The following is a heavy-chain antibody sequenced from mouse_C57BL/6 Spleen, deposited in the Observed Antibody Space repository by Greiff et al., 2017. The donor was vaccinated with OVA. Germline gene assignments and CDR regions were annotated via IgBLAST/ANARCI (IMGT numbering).Heavy chain of an antibody. CDR1: GYTFTSYW. J-gene: IGHJ3*01. V-gene: IGHV1-5*01. CDR3: TRPYGNVFAY. CDR2: IHPGNSDT. Sequence: EVQLQQPGTVLVRPGASVKMSCKTSGYTFTSYWMHWVKQRPGQGLEWIGAIHPGNSDTSYNQKFKGKAKLTAVTSASTAYMELSSLTNKDAAVYYCTRPYGNVFAYWGQGTLVTVSA. D-gene: IGHD2-1*01.